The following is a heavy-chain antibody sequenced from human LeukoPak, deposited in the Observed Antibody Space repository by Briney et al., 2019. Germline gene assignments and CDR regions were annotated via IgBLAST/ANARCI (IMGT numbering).Heavy chain of an antibody. CDR3: AKGSRQAAAGRNEPLDY. D-gene: IGHD6-13*01. CDR1: GLTFSSYC. V-gene: IGHV3-30*18. CDR2: ISYDGSNK. J-gene: IGHJ4*02. Sequence: PGRSLRLPCAASGLTFSSYCMHWVRQAPGKGLEWVAVISYDGSNKYYADSVKGRLTISRDNPKNTLYLQMNSLRAEDTAVYYCAKGSRQAAAGRNEPLDYWGQGTLVTVSS.